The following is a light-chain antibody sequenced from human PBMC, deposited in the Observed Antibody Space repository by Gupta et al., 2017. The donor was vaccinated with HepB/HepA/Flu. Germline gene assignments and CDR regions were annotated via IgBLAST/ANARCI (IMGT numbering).Light chain of an antibody. J-gene: IGLJ1*01. CDR3: CSYAGTYTYV. V-gene: IGLV2-11*01. CDR2: DVI. Sequence: QSALPHPRSVSGSPGQSVTISCTGTSTDVGNYNYVSWYQQHPGKAPKLMMDDVIKRPSGVPDRFSGSKSGNTASLTISGLQAEDEADYYCCSYAGTYTYVFGNGTKVTVI. CDR1: STDVGNYNY.